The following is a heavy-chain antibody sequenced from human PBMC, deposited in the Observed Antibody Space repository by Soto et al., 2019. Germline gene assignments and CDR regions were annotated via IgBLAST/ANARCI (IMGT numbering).Heavy chain of an antibody. D-gene: IGHD2-15*01. CDR2: INAGNGNT. Sequence: ASXKVSCKASGYTFTIYAMHWVRQAPGQSLEWMGWINAGNGNTKYSQKFQGRVTITRDTSASTAYMELSSLRSEDTAVYYCARGPGGPDGPGDYWGQGTLVTVSS. V-gene: IGHV1-3*01. J-gene: IGHJ4*02. CDR1: GYTFTIYA. CDR3: ARGPGGPDGPGDY.